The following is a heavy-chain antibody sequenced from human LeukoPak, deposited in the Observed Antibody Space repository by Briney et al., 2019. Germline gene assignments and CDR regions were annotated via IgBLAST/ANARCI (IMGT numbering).Heavy chain of an antibody. J-gene: IGHJ4*02. CDR2: MSPNNGKT. D-gene: IGHD6-13*01. CDR3: ARGPPESSSSDS. CDR1: GYTFSNYD. V-gene: IGHV1-8*01. Sequence: ASVKVSCKASGYTFSNYDINWVRPATGQGLEWMGWMSPNNGKTGYAQNFQGRVTMTRDTSISTAYMELRRLRIEDTAVYYCARGPPESSSSDSWGQGTLVTVSS.